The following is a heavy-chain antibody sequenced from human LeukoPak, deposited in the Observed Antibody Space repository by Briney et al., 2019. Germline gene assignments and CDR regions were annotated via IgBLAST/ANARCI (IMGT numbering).Heavy chain of an antibody. CDR3: TRRSGATWTHFDY. V-gene: IGHV3-23*01. J-gene: IGHJ4*02. D-gene: IGHD2-15*01. Sequence: GGSLRLSCATSGFTFKNYAMTWVRQAPGKELEWVSSISGSGSSPSYADSVKGRFTISRDNSKSTLYVQMNSLRAEDTAVYYCTRRSGATWTHFDYWGQGTLVTVSS. CDR1: GFTFKNYA. CDR2: ISGSGSSP.